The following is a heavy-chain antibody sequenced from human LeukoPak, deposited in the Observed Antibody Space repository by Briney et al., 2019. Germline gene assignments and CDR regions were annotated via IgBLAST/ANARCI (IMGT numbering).Heavy chain of an antibody. D-gene: IGHD1-26*01. Sequence: PGGSLRLSCAASGFTFSNYAMNWVRQAPGKGLEWVSVITGSGENTYYADSVKGRFSISRDNSKNTLYVQMNSLRAEDTAIYYCAKDRTVGASYWYFDLWGRGTLVTVSS. CDR1: GFTFSNYA. CDR2: ITGSGENT. J-gene: IGHJ2*01. CDR3: AKDRTVGASYWYFDL. V-gene: IGHV3-23*01.